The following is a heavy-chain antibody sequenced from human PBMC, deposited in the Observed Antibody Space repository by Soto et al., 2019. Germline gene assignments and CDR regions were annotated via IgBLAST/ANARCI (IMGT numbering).Heavy chain of an antibody. CDR3: AKDRGRYCSGGTCHLFDY. CDR1: GFTVSSYV. CDR2: ISYDGDYK. D-gene: IGHD2-15*01. J-gene: IGHJ4*02. V-gene: IGHV3-30*18. Sequence: QVQLVESGGGVVQPGRSLRLSCAASGFTVSSYVMHWVRQAPGKGLEWVAKISYDGDYKYYTDSVKGRFTISRDNSKNTLHLQMNSLRAEDTALYYCAKDRGRYCSGGTCHLFDYWGQGIMVTVSS.